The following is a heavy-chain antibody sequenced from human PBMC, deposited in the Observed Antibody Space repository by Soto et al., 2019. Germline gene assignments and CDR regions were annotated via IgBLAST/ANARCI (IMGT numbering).Heavy chain of an antibody. CDR1: GLTFNRYW. J-gene: IGHJ5*02. CDR3: ARESCSGGNCYTYYFDP. Sequence: GGSLRLSCAASGLTFNRYWMHWVRHAPGKGLVWVSHINTDGSNTNYADSVKGRFTISRDNAKSTLFLQMNSLRDEDTAVYYCARESCSGGNCYTYYFDPWGQGIPVTVS. CDR2: INTDGSNT. V-gene: IGHV3-74*01. D-gene: IGHD2-15*01.